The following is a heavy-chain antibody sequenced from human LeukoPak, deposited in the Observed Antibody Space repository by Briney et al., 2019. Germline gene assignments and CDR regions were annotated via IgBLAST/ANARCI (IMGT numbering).Heavy chain of an antibody. V-gene: IGHV1-69*13. CDR1: GYTFTSYG. Sequence: SVKVSCKASGYTFTSYGISWVRQAPGQGFEWMGGITPIFGTANFAQKFQGRVSITADESTSTAFMELSSLRSEDTAVYYCAREWGLESSGYYYAYWGQGTLVTVSS. J-gene: IGHJ4*02. CDR3: AREWGLESSGYYYAY. D-gene: IGHD3-22*01. CDR2: ITPIFGTA.